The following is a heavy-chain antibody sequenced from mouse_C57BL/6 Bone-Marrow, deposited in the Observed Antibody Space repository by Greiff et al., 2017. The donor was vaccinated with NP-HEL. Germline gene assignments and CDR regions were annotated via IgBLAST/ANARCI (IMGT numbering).Heavy chain of an antibody. V-gene: IGHV3-6*01. D-gene: IGHD1-3*01. CDR1: GFSFTSGYF. J-gene: IGHJ3*01. CDR2: ISYDGST. CDR3: TSNYNSSSAWFAY. Sequence: EVKLVESGPGLVKPSQSLSLTCSVTGFSFTSGYFWNWIRQFPGNKLVWMGYISYDGSTYYYPSLKNLISITRDSSKNQCFLKLNSVTTDDTTTYYCTSNYNSSSAWFAYWGQGTLVTVSA.